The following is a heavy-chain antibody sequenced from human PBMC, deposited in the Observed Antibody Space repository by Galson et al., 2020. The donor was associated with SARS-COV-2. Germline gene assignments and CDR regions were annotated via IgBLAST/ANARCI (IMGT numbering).Heavy chain of an antibody. CDR2: INPNSGDT. D-gene: IGHD3-10*01. V-gene: IGHV1-2*06. Sequence: ASVKVSCKASGYTFRGHYMYWVRLAPGQGLEWMGRINPNSGDTDVAQKFQGRVTMTTDTSLTTAYMELSRLTSDDTAVYYCTRGSNSSPFYHFDPWGQGTLVTVSS. CDR1: GYTFRGHY. J-gene: IGHJ5*02. CDR3: TRGSNSSPFYHFDP.